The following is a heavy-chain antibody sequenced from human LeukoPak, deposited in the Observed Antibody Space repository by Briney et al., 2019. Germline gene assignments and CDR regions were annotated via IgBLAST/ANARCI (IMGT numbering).Heavy chain of an antibody. D-gene: IGHD4-17*01. CDR2: INAGNGDT. Sequence: GASVKVSCKASGYTFTSYAMHWVHQAPGQRLEWMGWINAGNGDTKYSQKFQGRVTITRDTSASTAYMELSSLRSEDTAVFYCARDWVTTGFDYWGQGTLVTVSS. V-gene: IGHV1-3*01. CDR3: ARDWVTTGFDY. CDR1: GYTFTSYA. J-gene: IGHJ4*02.